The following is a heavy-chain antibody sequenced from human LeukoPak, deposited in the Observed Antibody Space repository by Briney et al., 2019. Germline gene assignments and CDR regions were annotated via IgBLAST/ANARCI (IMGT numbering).Heavy chain of an antibody. Sequence: QPGGSLRLSCEASGFIFSDYGMHWVRQAPGKGLEWVAVISYDGSNKYYADSVKGRFTISRDNSKNTLYLQMNSLRAEDTAVYYCGDSRSLVQFDPWGQGTLVTVSS. D-gene: IGHD6-13*01. CDR2: ISYDGSNK. CDR1: GFIFSDYG. J-gene: IGHJ5*02. CDR3: GDSRSLVQFDP. V-gene: IGHV3-30*19.